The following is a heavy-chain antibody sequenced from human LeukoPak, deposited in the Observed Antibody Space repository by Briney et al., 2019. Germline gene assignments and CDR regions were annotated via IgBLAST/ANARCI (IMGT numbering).Heavy chain of an antibody. V-gene: IGHV3-30*02. CDR2: IRYDGSNK. Sequence: GGSLRLSCAASGFNFSSYGMHWVRQAPAKGLEWVAFIRYDGSNKYYADSAKGRFTISRDNSKNTLYLQMNSLRAEDTAVYYCAKASQGRQYYFDYWGQGTLVTVSS. J-gene: IGHJ4*02. D-gene: IGHD2-2*01. CDR3: AKASQGRQYYFDY. CDR1: GFNFSSYG.